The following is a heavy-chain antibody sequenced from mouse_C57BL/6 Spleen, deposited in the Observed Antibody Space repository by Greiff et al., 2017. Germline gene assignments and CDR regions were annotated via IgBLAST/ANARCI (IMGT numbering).Heavy chain of an antibody. J-gene: IGHJ2*01. V-gene: IGHV1-69*01. CDR2: IDPSDSYT. CDR1: GYTFTSYW. D-gene: IGHD4-1*02. Sequence: QVQLKQPGAELVMPGASVKLSCKASGYTFTSYWMHWVKQRPGQGLEWIGEIDPSDSYTNYNQKFKGKSTLTVDKSSSTAYMQLSSLTSEDSAVYYCARPTGNYFDYWGQGTTLTVSS. CDR3: ARPTGNYFDY.